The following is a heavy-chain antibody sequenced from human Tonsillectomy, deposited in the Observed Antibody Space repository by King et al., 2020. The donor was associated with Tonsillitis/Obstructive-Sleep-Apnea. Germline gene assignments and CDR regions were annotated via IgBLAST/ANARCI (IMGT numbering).Heavy chain of an antibody. V-gene: IGHV3-48*03. J-gene: IGHJ3*02. CDR3: ARGVDFWSGYYIRAFDI. D-gene: IGHD3-3*01. CDR2: ISGSSSTI. CDR1: GFTFSSYE. Sequence: VQLVESGGGLVQPGGSLRLSCAASGFTFSSYEMNWVRQAPGKGLEWVSYISGSSSTIYYAESVKGRFTISRDNAKNSLYLQMDSLRAEDTAVYYCARGVDFWSGYYIRAFDIWGQGTMVTVSS.